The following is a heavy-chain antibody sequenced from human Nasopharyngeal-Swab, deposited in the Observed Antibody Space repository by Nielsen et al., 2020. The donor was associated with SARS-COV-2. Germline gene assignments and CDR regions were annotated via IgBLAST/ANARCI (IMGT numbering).Heavy chain of an antibody. CDR3: ARVSSGYSSSWYIEPLDY. CDR2: INAGNGNT. D-gene: IGHD6-13*01. J-gene: IGHJ4*02. CDR1: GYTFTSYA. V-gene: IGHV1-3*01. Sequence: SVNVSCKASGYTFTSYAMHWVRQAPAQRLEWMGWINAGNGNTKYSQKFQGRVTITRDTSASTAYMELSSLRSEDTAVYYCARVSSGYSSSWYIEPLDYWGQGTLVTVSS.